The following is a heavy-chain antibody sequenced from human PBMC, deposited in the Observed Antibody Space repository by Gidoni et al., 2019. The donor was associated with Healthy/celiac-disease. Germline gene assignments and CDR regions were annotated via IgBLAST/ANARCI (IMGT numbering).Heavy chain of an antibody. D-gene: IGHD4-17*01. CDR1: GFTVSSNY. CDR3: ARDPESYGDYEYYFDY. V-gene: IGHV3-53*01. Sequence: EVQLVESGGGLIQPGGSLRLSCAASGFTVSSNYMSWVRQAPGKGLEWVSVIYSGGSTYYADSVKGRFTISRDNSKNTLYLQMNSLRAEDTAVYYCARDPESYGDYEYYFDYWGQGTLVTVSS. CDR2: IYSGGST. J-gene: IGHJ4*02.